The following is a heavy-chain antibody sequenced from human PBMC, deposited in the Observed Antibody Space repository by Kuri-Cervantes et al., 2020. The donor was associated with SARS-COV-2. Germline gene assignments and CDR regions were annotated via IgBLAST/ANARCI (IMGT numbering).Heavy chain of an antibody. CDR2: ISSSSSTI. V-gene: IGHV3-48*02. D-gene: IGHD3-22*01. Sequence: GGSLRLSCEASGLTFSSYSMNWVRQAPGKGLEWVSYISSSSSTIYYADSVKGRFTISRDNAKNSLYLQMNSLRDEDTAVYYCARDGGGYYDSSGYYGQLGFDYWGQGTLVTVSS. CDR3: ARDGGGYYDSSGYYGQLGFDY. J-gene: IGHJ4*02. CDR1: GLTFSSYS.